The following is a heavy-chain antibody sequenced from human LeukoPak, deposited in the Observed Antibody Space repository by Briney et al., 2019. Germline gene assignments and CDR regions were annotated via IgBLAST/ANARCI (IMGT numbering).Heavy chain of an antibody. D-gene: IGHD3-22*01. CDR2: IYHSGST. J-gene: IGHJ4*02. Sequence: PSETLSLTCTVSGYSISSGYYWGWIRPPPGKGLEWIGSIYHSGSTYYNPSLKSRVTISVDTSKNQFSLKLSSVTAADTAVYYCAREWGSSGQNFAPAIDYWGQGTLVTVSS. CDR1: GYSISSGYY. V-gene: IGHV4-38-2*02. CDR3: AREWGSSGQNFAPAIDY.